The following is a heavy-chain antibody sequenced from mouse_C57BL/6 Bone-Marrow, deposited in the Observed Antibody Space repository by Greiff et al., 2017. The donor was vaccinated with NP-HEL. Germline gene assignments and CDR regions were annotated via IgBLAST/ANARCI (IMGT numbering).Heavy chain of an antibody. D-gene: IGHD1-1*01. Sequence: VQLQQPGAELVRPGTSVKLSCKASGYTFTSYWMHWVKQRPGQGLEWIGVIDPSDSYTNYNQKFKGKATLTADTSSITTYLQVSSLTSEDSAVYNCARCYYYGCSLAWLAYWGQGTLVTVSA. CDR3: ARCYYYGCSLAWLAY. CDR1: GYTFTSYW. CDR2: IDPSDSYT. J-gene: IGHJ3*01. V-gene: IGHV1-59*01.